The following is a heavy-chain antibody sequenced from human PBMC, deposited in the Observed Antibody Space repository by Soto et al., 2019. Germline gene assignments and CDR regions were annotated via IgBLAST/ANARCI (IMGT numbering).Heavy chain of an antibody. CDR2: ISYDGSNK. D-gene: IGHD5-12*01. Sequence: GGSLILSCAASGFTFGSYSRHWVRPAPGKGLEWVAVISYDGSNKYYADSVKGRFTISRDNSKNTLYLQMNSLRAEDTAVYYCASRGYSGYGSSGHNIYYFDYWGQGTLVTVSS. J-gene: IGHJ4*02. CDR1: GFTFGSYS. V-gene: IGHV3-30-3*01. CDR3: ASRGYSGYGSSGHNIYYFDY.